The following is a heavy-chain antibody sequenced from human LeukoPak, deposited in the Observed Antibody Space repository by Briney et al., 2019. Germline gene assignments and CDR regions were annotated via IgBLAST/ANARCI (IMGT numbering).Heavy chain of an antibody. V-gene: IGHV3-23*01. CDR1: GFTFSSYS. CDR3: AKAVGWELLAGDY. J-gene: IGHJ4*02. Sequence: GGSLRLSCAASGFTFSSYSMNWVRQAPGKGLEWVSAISGSGGSTYYADSVKGRFTISRDNSKNTLYLQMNSLRAEDTAVYYCAKAVGWELLAGDYWGQGTLVTVSS. D-gene: IGHD1-26*01. CDR2: ISGSGGST.